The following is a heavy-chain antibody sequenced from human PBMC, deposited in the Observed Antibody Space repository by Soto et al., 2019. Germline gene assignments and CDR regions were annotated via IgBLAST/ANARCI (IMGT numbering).Heavy chain of an antibody. CDR2: IKHSGST. CDR1: GGSFCGYY. D-gene: IGHD2-8*02. J-gene: IGHJ4*02. V-gene: IGHV4-34*01. CDR3: ARDKITGLFNY. Sequence: PSESLSFSCAVFGGSFCGYYWAWIRQPPGTGLEWIGEIKHSGSTNYNPSHKSRVTISVDTSKSQFSLNLTSVTATDTAVYYCARDKITGLFNYWGRGTLVTVSS.